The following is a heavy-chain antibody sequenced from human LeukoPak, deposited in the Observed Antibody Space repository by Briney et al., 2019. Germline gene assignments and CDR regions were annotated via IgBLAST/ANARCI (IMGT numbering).Heavy chain of an antibody. J-gene: IGHJ3*01. Sequence: GGSLRLSCAVSGFTFSNVWMTWVRQAPGKGLEWVGRIKSKTAGGTTDYAAPVKGRFTISRDDSKNTVYLQMNSLKTEDTAVYYCTIGLCIGSSCHYDDAFDGWGQGTMVTVSS. D-gene: IGHD2-15*01. CDR2: IKSKTAGGTT. CDR3: TIGLCIGSSCHYDDAFDG. CDR1: GFTFSNVW. V-gene: IGHV3-15*01.